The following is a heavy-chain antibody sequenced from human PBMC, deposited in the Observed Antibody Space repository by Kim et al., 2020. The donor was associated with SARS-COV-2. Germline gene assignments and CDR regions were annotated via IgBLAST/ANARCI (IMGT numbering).Heavy chain of an antibody. Sequence: GGSLRLSCTVSGITISSRWRQWVRQVPGKGLVWVSLINGDGRSTSYADFVEGRFTVSRDNAENTLHLQMSGLRGEDTAIYYCGMGNYCEIRDWGQGTLVTVAS. D-gene: IGHD3-10*01. V-gene: IGHV3-74*01. J-gene: IGHJ4*02. CDR1: GITISSRW. CDR3: GMGNYCEIRD. CDR2: INGDGRST.